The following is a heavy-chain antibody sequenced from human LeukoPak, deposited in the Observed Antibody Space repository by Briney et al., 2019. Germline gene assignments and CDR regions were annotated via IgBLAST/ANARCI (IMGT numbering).Heavy chain of an antibody. CDR2: ISAYNGNT. V-gene: IGHV1-18*01. D-gene: IGHD2-2*01. Sequence: GASVKVSCKASGYTFTSYGISWVRQAPGQGLEWMGWISAYNGNTNYAQKLQGRVTMTTDTSTSTAYMELRSLRSDDTAVYYCARVLINIVVVPAARNWFDPWGQGTLVTVSS. CDR1: GYTFTSYG. J-gene: IGHJ5*02. CDR3: ARVLINIVVVPAARNWFDP.